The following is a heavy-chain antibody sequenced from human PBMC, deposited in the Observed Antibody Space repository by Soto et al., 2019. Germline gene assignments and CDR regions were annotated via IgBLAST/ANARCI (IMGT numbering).Heavy chain of an antibody. V-gene: IGHV3-30*03. CDR3: RVGVAD. Sequence: RGSLRLSYAASGFNFSAYGMHWVRQAPGTGLELVALLSFDASKKYYADSVKGRFTISRDTSRNTLYLQMNSLRVEDTAVYYCRVGVADWGQGT. CDR1: GFNFSAYG. CDR2: LSFDASKK. D-gene: IGHD1-26*01. J-gene: IGHJ4*02.